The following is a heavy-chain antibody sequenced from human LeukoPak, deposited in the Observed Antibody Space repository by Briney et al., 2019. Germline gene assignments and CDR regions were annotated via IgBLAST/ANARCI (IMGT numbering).Heavy chain of an antibody. CDR3: ARGGDGMVRGAIDY. V-gene: IGHV4-4*02. Sequence: SETLSLTCAISGGSITSSNWWTWVRQPPGKGLEWVGEIYLRGNTNYNPSLESRVSISVDESKTQLSLRLESVTAADTAVYYCARGGDGMVRGAIDYWGQGTLVTVSS. CDR2: IYLRGNT. J-gene: IGHJ4*02. CDR1: GGSITSSNW. D-gene: IGHD3-10*01.